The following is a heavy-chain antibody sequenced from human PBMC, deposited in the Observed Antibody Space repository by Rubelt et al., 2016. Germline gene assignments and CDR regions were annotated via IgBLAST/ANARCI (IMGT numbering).Heavy chain of an antibody. Sequence: QVQLQESGPGLVKPSETLSLTCTVSGGSISSYYWSWIRQPPGKGLEWIGYIYYSGSTYYNPSLKSRVTISVDTSKNQFSLKMSSVTAADTAVYYCARPRNSGWFSIFDYWGPGTLVTVSS. CDR3: ARPRNSGWFSIFDY. D-gene: IGHD6-13*01. CDR1: GGSISSYY. CDR2: IYYSGST. V-gene: IGHV4-59*08. J-gene: IGHJ4*02.